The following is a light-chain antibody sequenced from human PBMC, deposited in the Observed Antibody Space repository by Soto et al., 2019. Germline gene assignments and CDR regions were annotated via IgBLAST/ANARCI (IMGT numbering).Light chain of an antibody. CDR2: EVS. CDR3: ASWDVSLNAWV. Sequence: QSVLTQPASVSGSPGQSITISCTGSRSDVGGYNYVSWYQQHPGKAPQVLIYEVSNRPSGVPDRFSGSKSGTSASLAISGLQSEDEADYYCASWDVSLNAWVFGGGTKLTVL. J-gene: IGLJ3*02. V-gene: IGLV2-14*01. CDR1: RSDVGGYNY.